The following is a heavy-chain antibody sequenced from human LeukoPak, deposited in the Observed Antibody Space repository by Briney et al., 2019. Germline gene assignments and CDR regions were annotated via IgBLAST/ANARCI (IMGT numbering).Heavy chain of an antibody. CDR1: GGSISSGDYY. CDR3: ARVIGYDQLDY. Sequence: SETLSLTCSVSGGSISSGDYYWSWIRQHPGKGLEWIGYIHYSGSTYYNPSLKSRVSISVSTSENRFSLQLSSVTAADTAVYYCARVIGYDQLDYWGQGTLVTVS. J-gene: IGHJ4*02. CDR2: IHYSGST. D-gene: IGHD5-12*01. V-gene: IGHV4-31*03.